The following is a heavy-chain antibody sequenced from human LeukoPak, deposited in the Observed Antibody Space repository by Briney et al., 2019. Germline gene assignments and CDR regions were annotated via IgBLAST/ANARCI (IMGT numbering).Heavy chain of an antibody. Sequence: GGSLRLSCAASGFTFSSYWMSWVRQAPGKGLEWVANIKQDGSEKYYVDSVKGRFTISRDNAKNSLYLQMNSLRAEDTAVYYCARDGIAAAVAVNSSWGQGTLVTVS. J-gene: IGHJ4*02. D-gene: IGHD6-13*01. CDR3: ARDGIAAAVAVNSS. CDR2: IKQDGSEK. V-gene: IGHV3-7*01. CDR1: GFTFSSYW.